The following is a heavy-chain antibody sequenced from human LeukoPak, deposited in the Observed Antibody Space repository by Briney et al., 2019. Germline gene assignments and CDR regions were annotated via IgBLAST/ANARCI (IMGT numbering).Heavy chain of an antibody. Sequence: PGESLKISCKGSGYSFTSYWIGWVRQMPGKGLEWMGIIYPDDSDTRYSPSFQGQVTISADKSISTAYLQWSSLKASDTAMYYCARHSHVDTAMVTIYWRQGTLVAVSS. CDR2: IYPDDSDT. V-gene: IGHV5-51*01. D-gene: IGHD5-18*01. CDR1: GYSFTSYW. CDR3: ARHSHVDTAMVTIY. J-gene: IGHJ4*02.